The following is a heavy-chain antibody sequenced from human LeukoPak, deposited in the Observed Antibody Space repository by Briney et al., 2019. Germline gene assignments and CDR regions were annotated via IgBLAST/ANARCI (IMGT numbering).Heavy chain of an antibody. Sequence: GGSLRLSCAASGFTFSSYSMNWVRQAPGKGLEWVSSISSSSSYIYYADSVWGRFTISRDNAKNSLYLQMNSLRAEDTAVYYCARDLSRGWRSSDAFDIWGQGTMVTVSS. CDR1: GFTFSSYS. J-gene: IGHJ3*02. CDR3: ARDLSRGWRSSDAFDI. CDR2: ISSSSSYI. V-gene: IGHV3-21*01. D-gene: IGHD6-19*01.